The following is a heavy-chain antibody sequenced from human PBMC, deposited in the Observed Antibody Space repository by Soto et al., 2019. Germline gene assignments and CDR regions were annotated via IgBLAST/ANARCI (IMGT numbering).Heavy chain of an antibody. CDR2: IYYSGST. CDR1: GGSISSSSYY. J-gene: IGHJ5*02. Sequence: PSETLSLTCTVSGGSISSSSYYWGWIRQPPGKGLEWIGSIYYSGSTYYNPSLKSRVTISVDTSKNQFSLKLSSVTAADTAVYYCARPTYYYDSSGSPEGWFDPWGQGTLVTVSS. V-gene: IGHV4-39*01. D-gene: IGHD3-22*01. CDR3: ARPTYYYDSSGSPEGWFDP.